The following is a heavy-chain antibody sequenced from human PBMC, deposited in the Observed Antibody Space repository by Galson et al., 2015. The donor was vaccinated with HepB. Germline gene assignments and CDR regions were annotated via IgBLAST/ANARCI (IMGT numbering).Heavy chain of an antibody. Sequence: SLRLSCAASGFTFSSYAMHWVRQAPGKGLEWVGIISYDGSSKFYRDSVKGRFTISRDNPKNSVYLQMNSLRAEDTAVYYCTRDSERAVDTAMAFDYWGQGTLVTVSS. J-gene: IGHJ4*02. V-gene: IGHV3-30*04. D-gene: IGHD5-18*01. CDR1: GFTFSSYA. CDR3: TRDSERAVDTAMAFDY. CDR2: ISYDGSSK.